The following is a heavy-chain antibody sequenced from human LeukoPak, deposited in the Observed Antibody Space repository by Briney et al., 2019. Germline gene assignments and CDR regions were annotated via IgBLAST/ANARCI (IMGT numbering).Heavy chain of an antibody. Sequence: GGSLRLSCAASGFTFSNAWMSWVRQAPGKGLEWVGRIKSKTDGGTTDYAAPVKGRFTISRDDSKNTLYLQMNSLKTEDTAVYYGTTGQLLDYYGSGSYYRSYYYYMDVWGKGTTVTISS. CDR2: IKSKTDGGTT. D-gene: IGHD3-10*01. CDR3: TTGQLLDYYGSGSYYRSYYYYMDV. CDR1: GFTFSNAW. V-gene: IGHV3-15*01. J-gene: IGHJ6*03.